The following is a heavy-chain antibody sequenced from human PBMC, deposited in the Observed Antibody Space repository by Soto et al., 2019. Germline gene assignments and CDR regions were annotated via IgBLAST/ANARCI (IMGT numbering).Heavy chain of an antibody. CDR2: IYYSGST. CDR3: ARDYGDFVLDY. Sequence: SETLSLTCTASGGSISSYYWSWIRQPPGKGLEWIGYIYYSGSTNYNPSLKSRVTISVDTSKNQFSLKLSSVTAADTAVYYCARDYGDFVLDYWGQGTLVTVSS. J-gene: IGHJ4*02. CDR1: GGSISSYY. D-gene: IGHD4-17*01. V-gene: IGHV4-59*01.